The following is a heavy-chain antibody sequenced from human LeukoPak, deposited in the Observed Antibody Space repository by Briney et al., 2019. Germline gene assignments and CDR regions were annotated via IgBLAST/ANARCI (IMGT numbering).Heavy chain of an antibody. Sequence: PGGSLRLSCEASGFTFSSFAIHWVRQAPGKGLEWVAVISYDGKTEQYADFVKGRFTISRDNSKNTLYLQMNSLRAEDTAVYYCARDNNGDYLPDYFDYWGQGTLVTVSS. D-gene: IGHD4-17*01. V-gene: IGHV3-30*04. CDR1: GFTFSSFA. CDR3: ARDNNGDYLPDYFDY. J-gene: IGHJ4*02. CDR2: ISYDGKTE.